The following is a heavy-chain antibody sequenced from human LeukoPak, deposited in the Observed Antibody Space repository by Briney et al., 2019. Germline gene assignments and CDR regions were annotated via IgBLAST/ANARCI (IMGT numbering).Heavy chain of an antibody. CDR3: ARGALIPDF. CDR1: GFTFSSYA. Sequence: GGSLRLSCAASGFTFSSYAMTWVRQAPGKGLAWVSSISKSDGSTYYADSVKGRFAISRDNSKNTVYLHMDSLRVEDTAIYYCARGALIPDFRGQGTLVTVSS. V-gene: IGHV3-23*01. CDR2: ISKSDGST. D-gene: IGHD2-21*01. J-gene: IGHJ4*02.